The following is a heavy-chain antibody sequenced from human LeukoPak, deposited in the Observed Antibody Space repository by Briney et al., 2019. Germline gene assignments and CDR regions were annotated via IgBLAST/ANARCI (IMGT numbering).Heavy chain of an antibody. J-gene: IGHJ6*02. V-gene: IGHV3-21*01. CDR2: ISSSSSYI. Sequence: PGGSLRLSCAASGFTFSSYSMNWVRQAPGKGREWVSSISSSSSYIYYADSVKGRFTISRDNAKNSLYLQMNSLRAEDTAVYYCASAVAGTDYYYGMDVWGQGTTVTVSS. D-gene: IGHD6-19*01. CDR3: ASAVAGTDYYYGMDV. CDR1: GFTFSSYS.